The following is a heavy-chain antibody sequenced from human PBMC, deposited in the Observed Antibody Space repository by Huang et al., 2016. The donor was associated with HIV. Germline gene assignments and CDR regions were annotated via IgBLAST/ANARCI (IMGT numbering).Heavy chain of an antibody. CDR1: GFSLTSSGVA. CDR3: VHRLRYGKWYVDY. CDR2: IYWDNEG. J-gene: IGHJ4*02. V-gene: IGHV2-5*02. D-gene: IGHD6-13*01. Sequence: QITLKESGPTLVKPTQTLTLTCTFSGFSLTSSGVAVGWIRQPPGKALECLALIYWDNEGRFSPSLKTRLTIAKDTPKNEGVLTMTNMDPVDTATYYCVHRLRYGKWYVDYWGQGVLVTVSS.